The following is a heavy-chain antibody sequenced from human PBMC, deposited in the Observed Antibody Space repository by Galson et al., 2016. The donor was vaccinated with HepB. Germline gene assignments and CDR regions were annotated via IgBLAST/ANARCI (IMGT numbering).Heavy chain of an antibody. D-gene: IGHD3-10*01. CDR3: ARGQVPTRAERFGKLLLQNRGFKTKSTIRLDP. CDR1: GGSFSDDY. V-gene: IGHV4-34*01. CDR2: VNESGIT. Sequence: SETLSLTCGVYGGSFSDDYWTWIRQPPGKGLEWIGEVNESGITNYNPSLKSRVTISVDKSKKQFSLKLTSMTAADTGVYYCARGQVPTRAERFGKLLLQNRGFKTKSTIRLDPWGQGILVTVSS. J-gene: IGHJ5*02.